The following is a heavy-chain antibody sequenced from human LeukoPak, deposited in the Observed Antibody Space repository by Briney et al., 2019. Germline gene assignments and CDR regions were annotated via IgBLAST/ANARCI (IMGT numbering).Heavy chain of an antibody. D-gene: IGHD3-22*01. CDR1: GSTFSSYW. CDR3: ARGRLGYYDSSGYYGRWDY. CDR2: IKQDGSEK. V-gene: IGHV3-7*01. Sequence: PGGSLRLSCAASGSTFSSYWMSWVRQAPGKGLEWVANIKQDGSEKYYVDSVKGRFTISRDNAKNSLYLQMNSLRAEDTAVYYCARGRLGYYDSSGYYGRWDYWGQGTLVTVSS. J-gene: IGHJ4*02.